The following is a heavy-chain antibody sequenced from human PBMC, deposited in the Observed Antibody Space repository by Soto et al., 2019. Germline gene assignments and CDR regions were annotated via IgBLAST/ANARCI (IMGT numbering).Heavy chain of an antibody. V-gene: IGHV3-33*01. Sequence: QVQLVESGGGVVQPGRSLRLSCAASGFTFSSYGMHWVRQAPGKGLEWVAVIWYDGSNKYYADSVKGRFTIPRDISKNTLYLQMNSLRAEDTAVYYCARTSGYPGMYWYFDLWGRGTLVTVSS. CDR1: GFTFSSYG. D-gene: IGHD3-22*01. J-gene: IGHJ2*01. CDR2: IWYDGSNK. CDR3: ARTSGYPGMYWYFDL.